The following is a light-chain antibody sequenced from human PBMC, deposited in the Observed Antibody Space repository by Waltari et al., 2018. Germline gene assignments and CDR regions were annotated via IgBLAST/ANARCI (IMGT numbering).Light chain of an antibody. J-gene: IGLJ2*01. CDR1: SSDVGGYNY. CDR2: DVS. V-gene: IGLV2-11*01. CDR3: CSYAGSYSL. Sequence: QSALTQPRSVSGSPGQSVTISCTGTSSDVGGYNYVSWYQQHPGKAPKLMIYDVSKRPSGVPDRFSGSKSGNTASLTISGLQAEDEADYYCCSYAGSYSLFGGGTKLTDL.